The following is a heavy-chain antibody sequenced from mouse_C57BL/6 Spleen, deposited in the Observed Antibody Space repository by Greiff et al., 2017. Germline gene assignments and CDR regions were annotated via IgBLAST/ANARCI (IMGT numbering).Heavy chain of an antibody. D-gene: IGHD4-1*01. CDR1: GYAFSSSW. Sequence: VKLQESGPELVKPGASVKISCKASGYAFSSSWMNWVKQRPGKGLEWIGRIYPGDGDTNYNGKFKGKATLTADKSSSTAYMQLSSLTSEDSAVYFCARWDAGDYFDYWGQGTTLTVSS. CDR2: IYPGDGDT. V-gene: IGHV1-82*01. J-gene: IGHJ2*01. CDR3: ARWDAGDYFDY.